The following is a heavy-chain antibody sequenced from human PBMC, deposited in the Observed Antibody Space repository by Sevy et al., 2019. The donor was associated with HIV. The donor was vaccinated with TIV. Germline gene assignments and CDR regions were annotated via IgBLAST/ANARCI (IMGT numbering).Heavy chain of an antibody. J-gene: IGHJ6*02. D-gene: IGHD2-15*01. CDR1: GFTFSSYW. V-gene: IGHV3-7*01. CDR2: IKQGGTEK. Sequence: GGSLRLSCAASGFTFSSYWMSWVRQAPGKGLEWAANIKQGGTEKYYVDSVKGRFTISRDNAKNSLYLQMNSLRAEDTAVYYCARGYCSGGSCYYYYGMDVWGQGTTVTVSS. CDR3: ARGYCSGGSCYYYYGMDV.